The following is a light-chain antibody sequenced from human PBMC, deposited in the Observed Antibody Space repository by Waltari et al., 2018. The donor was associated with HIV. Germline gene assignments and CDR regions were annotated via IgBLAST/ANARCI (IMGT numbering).Light chain of an antibody. CDR1: SSDVATYKL. V-gene: IGLV2-23*02. J-gene: IGLJ2*01. CDR2: GVS. CDR3: CSYVSNVI. Sequence: QSALTQPASVSGSPGQRITISCPRTSSDVATYKLVSWYQQHPCKAPKLMIYGVSKRPSGVSDLFSGSKSGDTASLTISGIQAEDEADYSCCSYVSNVIFGGGTKLTVL.